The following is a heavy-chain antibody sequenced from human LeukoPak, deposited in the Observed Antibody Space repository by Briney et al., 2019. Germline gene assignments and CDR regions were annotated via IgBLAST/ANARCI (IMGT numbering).Heavy chain of an antibody. CDR1: GFTFSSCS. D-gene: IGHD1-26*01. CDR3: AREGDSGYFDY. V-gene: IGHV3-48*04. Sequence: GGSLRLSCAASGFTFSSCSMNWVRQAPGKGLEWVSYISSSSSTIYYADSVKGRFTISRDNAKNSLYLQMNSLRAEDTAVYYCAREGDSGYFDYWGQGTLVTASS. CDR2: ISSSSSTI. J-gene: IGHJ4*02.